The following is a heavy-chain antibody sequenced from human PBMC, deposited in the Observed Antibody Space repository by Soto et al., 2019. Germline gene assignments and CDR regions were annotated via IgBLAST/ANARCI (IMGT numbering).Heavy chain of an antibody. CDR1: GASVSTGVYY. V-gene: IGHV4-31*02. CDR3: AGAVSDFDVRRYRTSNFDQ. Sequence: SETLSLTCTVSGASVSTGVYYWTWIRQHPGKGLEWIGYIDNSGSTYYNPSLTGRVDISVDTSKNQFSLNLQSLTAADTAFYYCAGAVSDFDVRRYRTSNFDQWGQGILVTVSS. D-gene: IGHD3-10*02. J-gene: IGHJ4*02. CDR2: IDNSGST.